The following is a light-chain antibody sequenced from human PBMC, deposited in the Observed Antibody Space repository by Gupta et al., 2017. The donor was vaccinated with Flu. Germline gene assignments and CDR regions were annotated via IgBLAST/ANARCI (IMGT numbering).Light chain of an antibody. CDR2: WAS. CDR3: QQYYSTPPT. Sequence: GKSSQSVLYSSNNKNYLAWYQQKPGQPPKLLIYWASTRESGVPDRFSGSGSGTDFTLTISSLQAEDVAVYYCQQYYSTPPTFGGGTKVEIK. J-gene: IGKJ4*01. CDR1: QSVLYSSNNKNY. V-gene: IGKV4-1*01.